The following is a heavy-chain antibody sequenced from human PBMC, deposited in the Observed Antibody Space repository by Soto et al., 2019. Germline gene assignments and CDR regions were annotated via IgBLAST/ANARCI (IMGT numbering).Heavy chain of an antibody. CDR3: ARVGGFGATTIDY. D-gene: IGHD3-10*01. V-gene: IGHV4-39*01. CDR1: GGSISISRCH. Sequence: SETLSLTCPVSGGSISISRCHWGWIRQPPGKGLEWIGTFYYSGSTHYNPSLESRVTISVDTPKNQFSLKLSSVTAADTAVYYCARVGGFGATTIDYWGQGTLVTVSS. CDR2: FYYSGST. J-gene: IGHJ4*02.